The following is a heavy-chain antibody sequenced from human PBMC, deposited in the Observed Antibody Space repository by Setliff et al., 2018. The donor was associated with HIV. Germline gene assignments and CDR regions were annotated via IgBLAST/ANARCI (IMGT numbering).Heavy chain of an antibody. Sequence: GSLRLSCAASGFSFRNFGMHWVRQSPGKGLEWVADISYDGDNEHYADSVKGRFTISRDNSKNTLYLQMNSLRSDDTAVYYCARDEYIVVVPAPLPIDFWGQGTLVTVSS. D-gene: IGHD2-2*01. J-gene: IGHJ4*02. CDR2: ISYDGDNE. CDR1: GFSFRNFG. V-gene: IGHV3-30*03. CDR3: ARDEYIVVVPAPLPIDF.